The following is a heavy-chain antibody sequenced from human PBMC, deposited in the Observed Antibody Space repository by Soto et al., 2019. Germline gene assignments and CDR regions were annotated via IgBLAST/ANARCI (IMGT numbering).Heavy chain of an antibody. CDR2: INAGNGNT. V-gene: IGHV1-3*01. D-gene: IGHD6-6*01. CDR3: ARSQQFVFARDVANPYYYYYGMDV. J-gene: IGHJ6*02. Sequence: GASVKVSCKASGYTFTSYAMHWVRQAPGQRLEWMGWINAGNGNTKYSQKFQGRVTITRDTSASTAYMELSSLRSEDTAVYYCARSQQFVFARDVANPYYYYYGMDVWGQGTTVTVSS. CDR1: GYTFTSYA.